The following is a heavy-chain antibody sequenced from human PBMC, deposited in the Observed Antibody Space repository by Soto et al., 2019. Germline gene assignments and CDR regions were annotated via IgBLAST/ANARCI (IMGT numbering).Heavy chain of an antibody. V-gene: IGHV1-69*01. CDR3: ARRSVSHSNAFDF. J-gene: IGHJ3*01. CDR2: FIPIIGGG. Sequence: QVQLVQSGAEVKKPGSSVKVSCKASGGTSRNLAINWVRQAPGQGLEWMGGFIPIIGGGINAQKFQGRVTITSDESTSTAYMELSSLKSEDTAMYFCARRSVSHSNAFDFWGQGTMVTVSS. CDR1: GGTSRNLA. D-gene: IGHD2-15*01.